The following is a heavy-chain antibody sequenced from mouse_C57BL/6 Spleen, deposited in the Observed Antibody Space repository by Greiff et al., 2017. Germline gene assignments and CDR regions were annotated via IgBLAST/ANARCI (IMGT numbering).Heavy chain of an antibody. CDR2: INPNNGGT. CDR1: GYTFTDYN. J-gene: IGHJ4*01. Sequence: VQLQQSGPELVKPGASVKISCKASGYTFTDYNMDWVKQSHGKSLEWIGDINPNNGGTIYNQKFKGKATLTVDKSSSTAYMELRSLTSEDTAVYYCERRGIGYGNRYAMDYWGQGTSVTVSS. D-gene: IGHD2-1*01. V-gene: IGHV1-18*01. CDR3: ERRGIGYGNRYAMDY.